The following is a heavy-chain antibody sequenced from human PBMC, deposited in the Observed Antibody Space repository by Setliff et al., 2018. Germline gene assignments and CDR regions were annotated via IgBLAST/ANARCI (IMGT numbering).Heavy chain of an antibody. J-gene: IGHJ4*02. CDR2: ISSDGTSI. V-gene: IGHV3-23*03. D-gene: IGHD3-10*01. CDR1: GLTFSSDA. Sequence: LRLSCAASGLTFSSDAMTWVRQTPGKGLEWVSVISSDGTSIYYADSVKGRFTISRDNSKNSLYLQMSSLRTDDTALYYCATARRGYHYGSGSLFDDWGQGTLVTVSS. CDR3: ATARRGYHYGSGSLFDD.